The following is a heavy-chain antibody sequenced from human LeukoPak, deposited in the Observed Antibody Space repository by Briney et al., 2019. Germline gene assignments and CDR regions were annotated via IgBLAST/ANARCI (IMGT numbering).Heavy chain of an antibody. CDR3: AKVHSSGWYGSWFDP. Sequence: GGSLRLSCAASGFTFSSYAMSWVRQAPGKGLEWVSAISGSGGSTYYADSVKGRFTISRDNSKNTLYLQMNSLRAEDTAVYYCAKVHSSGWYGSWFDPWGQGTLVTVSS. CDR1: GFTFSSYA. D-gene: IGHD6-19*01. J-gene: IGHJ5*02. V-gene: IGHV3-23*01. CDR2: ISGSGGST.